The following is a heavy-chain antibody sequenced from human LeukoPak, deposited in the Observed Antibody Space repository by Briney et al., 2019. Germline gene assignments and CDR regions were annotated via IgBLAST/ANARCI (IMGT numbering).Heavy chain of an antibody. CDR1: GGSISSSSYY. V-gene: IGHV4-39*07. D-gene: IGHD6-6*01. Sequence: ASETLSLTCTVSGGSISSSSYYWGWIRQPPGKGLEWIGSIYYSGSTYYNPSLKSRVTISVDTSKNQFSLKLSSVTAADTAVYYCARVPPPGLPGSSIAARSAFDYWGQGTLVTVSS. CDR3: ARVPPPGLPGSSIAARSAFDY. J-gene: IGHJ4*02. CDR2: IYYSGST.